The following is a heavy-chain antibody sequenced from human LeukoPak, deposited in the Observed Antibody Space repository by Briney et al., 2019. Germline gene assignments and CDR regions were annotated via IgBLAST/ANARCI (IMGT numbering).Heavy chain of an antibody. CDR2: IYTSGST. D-gene: IGHD3-10*01. Sequence: SETLSLTCTVSGGSISSYYWSWIRQPAGKGLEWIGRIYTSGSTNYNPSLKSRVTMSVDTSKNQFSLTLSAVTAADMAVYYCARHYPSGTYPLDYWGQGTLVTVSS. V-gene: IGHV4-4*07. CDR3: ARHYPSGTYPLDY. CDR1: GGSISSYY. J-gene: IGHJ4*02.